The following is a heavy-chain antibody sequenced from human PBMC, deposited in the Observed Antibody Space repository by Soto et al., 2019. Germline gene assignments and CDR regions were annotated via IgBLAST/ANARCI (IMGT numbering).Heavy chain of an antibody. CDR1: GFTFSSYD. J-gene: IGHJ6*04. CDR3: AREHKGPGIYPLDV. Sequence: PGGSLRLSCAASGFTFSSYDMHWVRQTTGKGLEWVSAIDTVGDTYYPDSVKGRFTISREDAKNSLYLQMNSLRAGDTAVYYCAREHKGPGIYPLDVWGKGTTVTISS. CDR2: IDTVGDT. D-gene: IGHD3-10*01. V-gene: IGHV3-13*01.